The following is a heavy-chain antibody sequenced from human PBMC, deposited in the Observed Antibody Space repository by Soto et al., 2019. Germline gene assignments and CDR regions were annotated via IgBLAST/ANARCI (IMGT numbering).Heavy chain of an antibody. J-gene: IGHJ4*02. CDR3: AKNSASRPSWALDY. Sequence: HPGGSLRLSCAASGFTFSSYAMSWVRQAPGKGLEWVSAISGSGGSTYYADSVKGRFTISRDNSKNTLYLQMNSLRAEDTAVYYCAKNSASRPSWALDYWGQGTLVTVSS. CDR1: GFTFSSYA. CDR2: ISGSGGST. V-gene: IGHV3-23*01. D-gene: IGHD7-27*01.